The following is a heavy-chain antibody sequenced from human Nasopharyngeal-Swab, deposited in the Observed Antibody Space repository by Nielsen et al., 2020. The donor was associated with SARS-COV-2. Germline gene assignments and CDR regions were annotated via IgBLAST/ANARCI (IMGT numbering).Heavy chain of an antibody. Sequence: GESLKISCAASGFTISGHWMHWVRQVPGKGLVWVSRINSDGTITSYAYSVRGRFTTSRDNAKNTLYLQMNSLGVEDTGVYHCARDTDFDYWGQGTTVTVSS. CDR3: ARDTDFDY. CDR2: INSDGTIT. D-gene: IGHD4-11*01. V-gene: IGHV3-74*01. CDR1: GFTISGHW. J-gene: IGHJ4*02.